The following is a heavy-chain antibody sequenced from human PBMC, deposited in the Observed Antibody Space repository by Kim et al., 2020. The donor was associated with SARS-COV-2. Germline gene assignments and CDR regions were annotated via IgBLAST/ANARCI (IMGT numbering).Heavy chain of an antibody. CDR3: ASGYCSGGSCYSSWFDP. Sequence: SMKVSCKASGGTFSSYAISWVRQAPGQGLEWMGGIIPIFGTANYAQKFQGRVTITADESTSTAYMELSSLRSEDTAVYYCASGYCSGGSCYSSWFDPWGQGTLVTVSS. D-gene: IGHD2-15*01. CDR1: GGTFSSYA. CDR2: IIPIFGTA. J-gene: IGHJ5*02. V-gene: IGHV1-69*13.